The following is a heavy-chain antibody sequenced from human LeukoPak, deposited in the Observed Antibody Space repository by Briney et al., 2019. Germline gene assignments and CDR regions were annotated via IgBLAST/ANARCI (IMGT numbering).Heavy chain of an antibody. Sequence: SETLSLTCAVYGVSFSGYYWSWIRQPPGKGLEWIGEINHSGSTNYNPSLKSRVTISVDTSKNQFSLKLSSVTAADTAVYYCARGWVTMVRGVIITDYYYYMDVWGKGTTVTVSS. D-gene: IGHD3-10*01. CDR1: GVSFSGYY. J-gene: IGHJ6*03. CDR3: ARGWVTMVRGVIITDYYYYMDV. CDR2: INHSGST. V-gene: IGHV4-34*01.